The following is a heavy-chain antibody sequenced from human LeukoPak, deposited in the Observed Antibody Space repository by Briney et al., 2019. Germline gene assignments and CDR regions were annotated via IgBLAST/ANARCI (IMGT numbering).Heavy chain of an antibody. Sequence: ASVKVSCKASGGTFSSYAISWVRQAPGQGLEWMGIINPSGGTTSYAQKFQGRVTMTRDTSTNTVYMELNSLRSEDTAVYYCARESVRGAQYYFDYWGQGTLVTVSS. D-gene: IGHD3-10*01. CDR1: GGTFSSYA. CDR2: INPSGGTT. CDR3: ARESVRGAQYYFDY. J-gene: IGHJ4*02. V-gene: IGHV1-46*01.